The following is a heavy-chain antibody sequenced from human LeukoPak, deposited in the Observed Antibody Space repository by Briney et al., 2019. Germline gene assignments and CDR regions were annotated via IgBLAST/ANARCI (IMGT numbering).Heavy chain of an antibody. D-gene: IGHD4-17*01. CDR1: GLTFSSYA. CDR3: AKVDYGDYVFYYYGMDV. V-gene: IGHV3-23*01. Sequence: GGSLRLSCAVSGLTFSSYAMTWVRQAPGKGLEWVSAISGGGGSTYYADSVKGRFTISRDNSKNTLYLQMNSLRAEDTAVYYCAKVDYGDYVFYYYGMDVWGQGATVTVSS. J-gene: IGHJ6*02. CDR2: ISGGGGST.